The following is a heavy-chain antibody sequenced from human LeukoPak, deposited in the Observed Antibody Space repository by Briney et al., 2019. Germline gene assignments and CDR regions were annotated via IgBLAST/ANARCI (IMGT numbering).Heavy chain of an antibody. CDR3: AKDSFYYDSSGYYNHFDS. D-gene: IGHD3-22*01. CDR2: ITGSGGST. J-gene: IGHJ4*02. CDR1: GLTFSRYA. Sequence: GGSLRLSCAASGLTFSRYAMSWVRQAPGKGLEWVSAITGSGGSTYYADSVKGRFTISRDNSKNTLYLQMNSLSAEDTAVYYCAKDSFYYDSSGYYNHFDSWGQGTLVTVSS. V-gene: IGHV3-23*01.